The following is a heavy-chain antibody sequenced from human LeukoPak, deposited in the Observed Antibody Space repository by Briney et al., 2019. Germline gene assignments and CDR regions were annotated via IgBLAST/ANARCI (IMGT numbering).Heavy chain of an antibody. V-gene: IGHV4-59*12. CDR2: ISHSGRT. D-gene: IGHD4-17*01. J-gene: IGHJ6*02. Sequence: SETLSLTCSVSGGSITRYYWSWIRQPPGKGLEWIGYISHSGRTNFNPSLKSRVTISTDTSKSSFSLRLSSVTAADTAVYFCARDRAVTTYYYYGMDVWGQGTTVTVSS. CDR3: ARDRAVTTYYYYGMDV. CDR1: GGSITRYY.